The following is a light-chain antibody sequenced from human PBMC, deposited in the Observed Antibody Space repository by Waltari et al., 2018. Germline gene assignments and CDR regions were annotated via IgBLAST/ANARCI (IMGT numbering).Light chain of an antibody. J-gene: IGLJ2*01. Sequence: RWFRQKPGQAPLGVIYKDSELPSRIPERFSGSSSGTTVTLTVSGAQVDDEADYYCYSAADNSLVFGGGTKLTVL. V-gene: IGLV3-27*01. CDR2: KDS. CDR3: YSAADNSLV.